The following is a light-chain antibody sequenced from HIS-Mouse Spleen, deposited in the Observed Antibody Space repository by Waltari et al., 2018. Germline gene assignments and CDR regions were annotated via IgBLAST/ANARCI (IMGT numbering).Light chain of an antibody. CDR2: AAS. J-gene: IGKJ1*01. V-gene: IGKV1-9*01. CDR1: QGISSY. Sequence: DIQLTQSPSFLSASVGDRVTITCRASQGISSYLAWYQQKPGKAPKLLIYAASTLQSGVPSRFSGSGSGTEFTLTIRSLQPEDFATYYCQQYYSYPPWTFGQGTKVEIK. CDR3: QQYYSYPPWT.